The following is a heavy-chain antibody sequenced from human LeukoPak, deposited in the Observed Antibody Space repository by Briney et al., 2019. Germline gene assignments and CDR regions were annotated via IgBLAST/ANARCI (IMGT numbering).Heavy chain of an antibody. Sequence: PSETLSLTCAVSGYSISSGYYWGWIQQPPGKGLEWIGSIYHSGSTYYNPSLKSRVTISVDTSKNQFSLKLSSVTAADTAVYYCARPVVPATDFDAFDIWGQGTMVTVSS. CDR2: IYHSGST. CDR1: GYSISSGYY. J-gene: IGHJ3*02. CDR3: ARPVVPATDFDAFDI. V-gene: IGHV4-38-2*01. D-gene: IGHD2-2*01.